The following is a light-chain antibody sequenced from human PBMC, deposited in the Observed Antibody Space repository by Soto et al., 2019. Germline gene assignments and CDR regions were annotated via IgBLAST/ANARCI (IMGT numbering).Light chain of an antibody. V-gene: IGKV3-11*01. Sequence: EIVLTQSPATLSLSPGERATLSCRASQSVSSYLAWYQQKPGQAPRLLIYDASNRATGIPARFSGSGSGTDFTLSISTLEPVDFEVYDCHHCSNCPLFITFGQGTRLEIK. CDR3: HHCSNCPLFIT. CDR2: DAS. CDR1: QSVSSY. J-gene: IGKJ5*01.